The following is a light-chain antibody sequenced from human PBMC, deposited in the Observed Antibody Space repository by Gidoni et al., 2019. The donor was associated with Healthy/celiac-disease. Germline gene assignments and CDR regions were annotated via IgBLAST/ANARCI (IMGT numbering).Light chain of an antibody. CDR2: KAS. CDR1: QSISSW. CDR3: QKYNSYWT. J-gene: IGKJ1*01. Sequence: DIQMTQSPSTLSAYVGDRVTITCRASQSISSWLDWYQQKPGKAPKLLIYKASSLESGGPSRFSGSGSGTEFTLTISSLQPDDFATYYCQKYNSYWTFGQGTKVEIK. V-gene: IGKV1-5*03.